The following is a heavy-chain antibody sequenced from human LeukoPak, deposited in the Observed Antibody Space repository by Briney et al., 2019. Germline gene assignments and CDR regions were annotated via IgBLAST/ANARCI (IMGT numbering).Heavy chain of an antibody. J-gene: IGHJ3*02. CDR1: GGSISNYY. CDR3: ARGGRQQWLLFAFHI. D-gene: IGHD2-21*02. Sequence: SETLSLTCTVSGGSISNYYWSWIRRAPGKGLEWIGDIYYSGSTKYNPYLKSRGTLTVDTSKNQFSLNQSSVTAADTAVYYCARGGRQQWLLFAFHIWGQGTMVTVSS. CDR2: IYYSGST. V-gene: IGHV4-59*01.